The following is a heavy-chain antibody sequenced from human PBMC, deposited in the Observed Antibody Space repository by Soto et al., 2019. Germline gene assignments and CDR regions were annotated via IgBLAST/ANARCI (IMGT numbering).Heavy chain of an antibody. V-gene: IGHV1-46*01. CDR2: INPSGGST. CDR1: DYTFRNYG. J-gene: IGHJ5*02. D-gene: IGHD4-17*01. CDR3: ARVARLRSPNDPFDP. Sequence: ASVKVSCKASDYTFRNYGIGWVRQAPGQGLEWMGIINPSGGSTSYAQKFQGRVTMTRDTSTSTVYMELSSLRSEDAAVYYCARVARLRSPNDPFDPWG.